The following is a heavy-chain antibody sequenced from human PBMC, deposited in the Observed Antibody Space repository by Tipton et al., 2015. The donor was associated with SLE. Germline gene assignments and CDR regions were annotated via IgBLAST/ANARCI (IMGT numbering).Heavy chain of an antibody. J-gene: IGHJ4*02. CDR1: GASISSYY. D-gene: IGHD1-7*01. Sequence: TLSLTCTVSGASISSYYWSWIRQPPGKGRECIGYIYYSGSTNYNPSLKSRVTISVDTSKNQFSLKLSSVTAADTAVYYCARRGNWNYGGWGQGTPVTVSS. CDR3: ARRGNWNYGG. V-gene: IGHV4-59*12. CDR2: IYYSGST.